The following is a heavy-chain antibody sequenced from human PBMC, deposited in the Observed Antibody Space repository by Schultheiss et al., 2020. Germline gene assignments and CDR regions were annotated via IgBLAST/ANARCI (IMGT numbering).Heavy chain of an antibody. J-gene: IGHJ4*02. Sequence: GGSLRLSCAASGFTFSSFDMNWVRQAPGKGLEWVSSISSSGSTIYYADSVKGRFTISRDNAKNSLYLQMNSLRADDTALYYCANMVRGVTLDYWGQGTLVTVSS. CDR2: ISSSGSTI. D-gene: IGHD3-10*01. V-gene: IGHV3-48*03. CDR3: ANMVRGVTLDY. CDR1: GFTFSSFD.